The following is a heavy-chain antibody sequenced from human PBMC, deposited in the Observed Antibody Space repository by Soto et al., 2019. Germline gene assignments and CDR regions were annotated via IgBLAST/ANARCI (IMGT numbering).Heavy chain of an antibody. CDR3: ARDHNYDFWSGYNSLGWFDP. CDR2: ISRSGGSP. Sequence: PGGSLRLSCSASGFPFSNYAMSWVRQAPGKGLEWVSAISRSGGSPYYAASVRGRFTVSRDNSRNSLYLQMNSLRAEDTAVYYCARDHNYDFWSGYNSLGWFDPWGQGTLVTVSS. J-gene: IGHJ5*02. D-gene: IGHD3-3*01. CDR1: GFPFSNYA. V-gene: IGHV3-23*01.